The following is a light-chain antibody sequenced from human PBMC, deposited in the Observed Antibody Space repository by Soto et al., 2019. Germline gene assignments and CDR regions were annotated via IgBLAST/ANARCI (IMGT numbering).Light chain of an antibody. J-gene: IGKJ1*01. V-gene: IGKV3-20*01. CDR2: GAS. CDR3: QQYGNSPRT. CDR1: QSISSSY. Sequence: EIVLTQSPGTLSLSPGERATLSCRASQSISSSYLAWYQQKPGQAPRLLIYGASSRATGIPDRFSGSGSGTDFTLTISRLEPEDFAVYYWQQYGNSPRTFGQGTKVEIK.